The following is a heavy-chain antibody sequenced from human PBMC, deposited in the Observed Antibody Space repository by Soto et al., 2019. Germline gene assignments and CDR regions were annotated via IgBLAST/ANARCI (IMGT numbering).Heavy chain of an antibody. J-gene: IGHJ4*02. CDR3: ARIHGHFYYDKSDSDFNDY. Sequence: GGSLRLSCAASGLSVVGSYMNWFRQSPQKGLEWISVIYPDDNTYYAESVRGRFTLSKDSSRNTVSLQMNSLRAEDTAVYYCARIHGHFYYDKSDSDFNDYWGQGTMGTVSS. CDR1: GLSVVGSY. V-gene: IGHV3-53*01. D-gene: IGHD3-16*01. CDR2: IYPDDNT.